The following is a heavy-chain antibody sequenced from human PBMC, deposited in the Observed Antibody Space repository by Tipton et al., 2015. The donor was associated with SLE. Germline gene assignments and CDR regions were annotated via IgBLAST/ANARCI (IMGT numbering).Heavy chain of an antibody. CDR2: TNGDGSSI. J-gene: IGHJ6*03. Sequence: SLRLSCAASGFTFNIYWMHWVRQAPGKGLVWVARTNGDGSSITYADSVKGRFTISRDNAENTLYLQMNSLRVEDTAIYYCVRIVSYYYTMDVWGKGTTVTVSS. CDR1: GFTFNIYW. D-gene: IGHD1-26*01. V-gene: IGHV3-74*01. CDR3: VRIVSYYYTMDV.